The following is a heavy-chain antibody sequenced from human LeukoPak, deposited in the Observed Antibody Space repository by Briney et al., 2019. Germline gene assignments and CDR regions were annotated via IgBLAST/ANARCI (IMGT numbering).Heavy chain of an antibody. J-gene: IGHJ4*02. D-gene: IGHD3-22*01. CDR1: GISLSNYG. Sequence: GGSLRLSCAVSGISLSNYGMSWVRQAPGKGLEWVAGISGSGGGTYYADSVKGRFTISRDNPKNTLYLQMNSLRAEDTAVYFCAKRGVVIRVILVGFNKEAYYFDSWGQGALVPVSS. CDR2: ISGSGGGT. V-gene: IGHV3-23*01. CDR3: AKRGVVIRVILVGFNKEAYYFDS.